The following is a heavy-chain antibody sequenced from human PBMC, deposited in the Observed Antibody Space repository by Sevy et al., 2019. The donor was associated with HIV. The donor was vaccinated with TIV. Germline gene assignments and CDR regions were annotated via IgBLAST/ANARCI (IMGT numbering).Heavy chain of an antibody. Sequence: GGSLRLSCAASGFTFSNYWMSWVRQAPGKVLEWVANLKQDGSQKYYVDSVKGRFTISRDNAKNSLYLQINSLRAEDTAIYYCARIGYSSSSFDYWGQGTLVTVSS. CDR2: LKQDGSQK. J-gene: IGHJ4*02. CDR1: GFTFSNYW. CDR3: ARIGYSSSSFDY. V-gene: IGHV3-7*01. D-gene: IGHD6-6*01.